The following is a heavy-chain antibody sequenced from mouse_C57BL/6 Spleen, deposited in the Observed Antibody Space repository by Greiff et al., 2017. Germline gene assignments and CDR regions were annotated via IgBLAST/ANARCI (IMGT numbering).Heavy chain of an antibody. J-gene: IGHJ4*01. D-gene: IGHD2-1*01. V-gene: IGHV2-4*01. CDR2: LWSGGST. CDR3: AKALYGKDAMGY. Sequence: QVQLKESGPGLVQPSQCLSISCTVSGFSLTSYCVHWVSQPPGKGLEWLGVLWSGGSTDNNAAFISRLSISKDNSKRQVFFKMNSLQADDTAIYYCAKALYGKDAMGYWGQGTAVTVSS. CDR1: GFSLTSYC.